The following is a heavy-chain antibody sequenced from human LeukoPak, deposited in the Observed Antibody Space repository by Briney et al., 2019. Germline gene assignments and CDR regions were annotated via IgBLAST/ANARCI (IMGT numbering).Heavy chain of an antibody. J-gene: IGHJ3*02. CDR1: GYTFTSYG. V-gene: IGHV1-18*01. Sequence: ASVKVSCKASGYTFTSYGISWVRQAPGQGVEWMGWISAYNGNTNYAQKLQGRVTMTTDTSTSTAYMELRSLRSDDTAVYYCARDDCGGDCYSDNDAFDIWGQGTMVTVSS. D-gene: IGHD2-21*02. CDR3: ARDDCGGDCYSDNDAFDI. CDR2: ISAYNGNT.